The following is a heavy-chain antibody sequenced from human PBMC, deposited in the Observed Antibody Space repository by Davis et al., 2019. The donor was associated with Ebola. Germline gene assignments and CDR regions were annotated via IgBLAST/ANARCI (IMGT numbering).Heavy chain of an antibody. Sequence: SLKISCASSGFTFDDYAMHLLQPAPGKRLERVSGISWNSGSIGYADSVKGRFTISRDNAKNSLYLQMNSLRAEDTALYYCAKEVVVAGGFAYWGQGTLVTVSS. D-gene: IGHD2-15*01. V-gene: IGHV3-9*01. CDR1: GFTFDDYA. CDR2: ISWNSGSI. CDR3: AKEVVVAGGFAY. J-gene: IGHJ4*02.